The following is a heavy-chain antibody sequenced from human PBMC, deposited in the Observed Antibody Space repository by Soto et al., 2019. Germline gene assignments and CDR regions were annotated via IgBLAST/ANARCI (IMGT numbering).Heavy chain of an antibody. Sequence: SETLSLTCAVSGDSITSSHYWNWVRQSPGKGLEWIGESFHTGTTNYNPSLESRVIISVDTSTNQFSLKLTSVTAADTAVYYCARARIAPRMFDSWGQGTLITVSS. CDR2: SFHTGTT. D-gene: IGHD2-15*01. J-gene: IGHJ4*02. V-gene: IGHV4-4*02. CDR3: ARARIAPRMFDS. CDR1: GDSITSSHY.